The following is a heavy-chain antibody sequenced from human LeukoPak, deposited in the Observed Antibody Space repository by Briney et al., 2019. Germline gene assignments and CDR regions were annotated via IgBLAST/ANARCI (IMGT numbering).Heavy chain of an antibody. Sequence: PGGSLRLSCAASGFTFSNAWMSWVRQAPGKGLECVGRIKSKPDGGTTDYAAPVKGRFTISRDDSKNTLYLQMNSLKSADTAVYYCATDPGSLVYWGQGTLVTVSS. V-gene: IGHV3-15*01. CDR1: GFTFSNAW. J-gene: IGHJ4*02. CDR2: IKSKPDGGTT. D-gene: IGHD3-10*01. CDR3: ATDPGSLVY.